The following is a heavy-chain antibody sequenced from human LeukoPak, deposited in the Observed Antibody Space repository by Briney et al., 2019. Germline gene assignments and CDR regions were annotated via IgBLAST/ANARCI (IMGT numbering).Heavy chain of an antibody. V-gene: IGHV1-24*01. D-gene: IGHD6-13*01. J-gene: IGHJ4*01. CDR2: FAPEDGER. CDR1: GYSLTDFS. CDR3: TAGVALSRWYYFDY. Sequence: ASVKVSCKVSGYSLTDFSINWVRQAPGKGFEWMGGFAPEDGERIYAQKFQGRVTMTEDTSADTAYMELSSLKSEDTAVYFCTAGVALSRWYYFDYWGQATLVTVSP.